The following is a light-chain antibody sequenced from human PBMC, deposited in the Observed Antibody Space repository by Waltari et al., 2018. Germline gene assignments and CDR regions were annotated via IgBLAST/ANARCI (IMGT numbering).Light chain of an antibody. J-gene: IGKJ2*01. CDR3: QQYGDSRPYT. CDR1: QRLSGTF. V-gene: IGKV3-20*01. CDR2: GAV. Sequence: VLTQSPGTLSLSPGERATLSCRASQRLSGTFLAWYQQKPGQVPRLLIYGAVSRTTGIPDRFRGSGSGTDFTLTIDSVYPEDSAVYYCQQYGDSRPYTFGQGTKVEVK.